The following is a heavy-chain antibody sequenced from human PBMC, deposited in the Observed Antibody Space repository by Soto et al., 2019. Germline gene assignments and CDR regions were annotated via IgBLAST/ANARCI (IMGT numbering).Heavy chain of an antibody. V-gene: IGHV2-5*02. J-gene: IGHJ4*02. Sequence: QITLKESGPTLVKPTQTLTLTCTFSGFSLSASGVGVGWIRQPPGKALEWLALIYWDDDKRDSPSLKSRLTFPKDTSKNQLFLTMPNMDPVDTATYYCAHTPLYSATPGGLGYWGQGTLVTVSS. CDR2: IYWDDDK. D-gene: IGHD5-12*01. CDR3: AHTPLYSATPGGLGY. CDR1: GFSLSASGVG.